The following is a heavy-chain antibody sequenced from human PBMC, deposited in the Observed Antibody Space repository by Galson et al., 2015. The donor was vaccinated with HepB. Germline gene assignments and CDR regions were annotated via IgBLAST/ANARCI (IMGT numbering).Heavy chain of an antibody. J-gene: IGHJ6*02. V-gene: IGHV1-18*01. D-gene: IGHD5-18*01. CDR3: ARLARLYSRFSLRYYYGMDV. CDR1: GYTFTSYG. CDR2: ISAYNGNT. Sequence: SVKVSCKASGYTFTSYGISWVRQAPGQGLEWMGWISAYNGNTNYAQKLQGRVTMTTDTSTSTAYMELRSLRSDDTAVYYCARLARLYSRFSLRYYYGMDVWGQGTTVTVSS.